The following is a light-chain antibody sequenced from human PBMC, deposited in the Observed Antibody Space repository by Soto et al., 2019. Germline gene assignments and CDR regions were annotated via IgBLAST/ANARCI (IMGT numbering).Light chain of an antibody. CDR2: GAS. CDR3: HQYDDGPYT. CDR1: QSVSSSY. Sequence: EIVLTQSPGTLSLSPGERATLSCRASQSVSSSYLAWYQQKPGQAPSLLIYGASSRATGIPDRVSGSGSGTDFTLTISSLQAVDFAVYSCHQYDDGPYTCGQGTKVEI. V-gene: IGKV3-20*01. J-gene: IGKJ2*01.